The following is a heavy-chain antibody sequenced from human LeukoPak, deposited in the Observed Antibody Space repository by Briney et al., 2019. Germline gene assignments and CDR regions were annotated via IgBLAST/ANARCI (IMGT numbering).Heavy chain of an antibody. J-gene: IGHJ1*01. D-gene: IGHD1-1*01. CDR1: GGSISSSSYY. CDR3: AEAREPNWNYRH. Sequence: SLETLSLTCTVSGGSISSSSYYWGWIRQPPGKGLEWIGSIYYSGSTYYNPSLKSRVTISVDTSKNQFSLKLSSVTAADTAVYYCAEAREPNWNYRHWGQGTLVTVSS. CDR2: IYYSGST. V-gene: IGHV4-39*07.